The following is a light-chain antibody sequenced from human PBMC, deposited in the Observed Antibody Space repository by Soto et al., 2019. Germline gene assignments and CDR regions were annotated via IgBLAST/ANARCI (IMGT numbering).Light chain of an antibody. CDR3: EQYGGSPWFT. Sequence: EIVLTQSPGTLSLSPGERATLSCRASQSVSSSYLAWYQQKPGQAPRLLIYGASSRATGLPDRFRGSGSGTVFPLAISSLEPEDYAVYCCEQYGGSPWFTGGGGTKVEI. V-gene: IGKV3-20*01. CDR1: QSVSSSY. CDR2: GAS. J-gene: IGKJ4*02.